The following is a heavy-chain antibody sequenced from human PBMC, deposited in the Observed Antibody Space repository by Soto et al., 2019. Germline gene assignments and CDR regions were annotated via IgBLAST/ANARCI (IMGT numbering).Heavy chain of an antibody. J-gene: IGHJ4*02. Sequence: ASVTVSCQTSGYTFTSYGISWVRQAPGQGLEWMGWISAYNGNTNYAQKLQGRVTMTTDTSTSTAYMELRSLRSDDTAVYYCARVGSEYSSSWYGPYYFDYWGQGTLVTVSS. CDR1: GYTFTSYG. D-gene: IGHD6-13*01. V-gene: IGHV1-18*01. CDR3: ARVGSEYSSSWYGPYYFDY. CDR2: ISAYNGNT.